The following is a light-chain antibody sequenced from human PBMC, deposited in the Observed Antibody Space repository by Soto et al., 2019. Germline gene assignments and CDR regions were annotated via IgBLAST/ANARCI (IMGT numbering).Light chain of an antibody. Sequence: DIQMTQSPSSLSASVGDKVTITCRASQSINTYLSWYQKKPGEPPNLLLYTSSSLRSGVPSRFSGSGSGTDFTLTISSLQPEDCATYYCQQTYTTPWTFGQGTKVEIK. CDR2: TSS. V-gene: IGKV1-39*01. CDR1: QSINTY. J-gene: IGKJ1*01. CDR3: QQTYTTPWT.